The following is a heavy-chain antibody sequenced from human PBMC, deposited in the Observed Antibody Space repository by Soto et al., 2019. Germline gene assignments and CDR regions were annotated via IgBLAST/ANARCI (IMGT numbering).Heavy chain of an antibody. D-gene: IGHD3-3*01. CDR1: GGSISSSSYY. CDR2: IYYSGST. V-gene: IGHV4-39*01. J-gene: IGHJ4*02. CDR3: ARRRRGSGYGDFDY. Sequence: KPSETLSLTCTVSGGSISSSSYYWGWIRQPPGKGLEWIGSIYYSGSTYYNPSLKSRVTISVDTSKNQFSLKLSSVTAADTAVYYCARRRRGSGYGDFDYWGQGTLVTVS.